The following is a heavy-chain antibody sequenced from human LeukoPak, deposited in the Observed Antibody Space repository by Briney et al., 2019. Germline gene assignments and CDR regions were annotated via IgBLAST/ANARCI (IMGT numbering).Heavy chain of an antibody. V-gene: IGHV3-30*18. D-gene: IGHD3-22*01. CDR2: ISYDGSNK. J-gene: IGHJ4*02. Sequence: GGSLRLSCAASGFTFSSYGMHWVRQAPGKGLEWVAVISYDGSNKYYADSVKGRFTISRDNSKNTLYLQMNSLRAEDTAVYHCAKGTYYYDSSGYYFDYWGQGTLVTVSS. CDR1: GFTFSSYG. CDR3: AKGTYYYDSSGYYFDY.